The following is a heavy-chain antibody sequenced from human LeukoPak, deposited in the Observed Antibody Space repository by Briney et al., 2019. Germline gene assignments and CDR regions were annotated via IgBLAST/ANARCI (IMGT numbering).Heavy chain of an antibody. J-gene: IGHJ4*02. CDR1: GFTFSSYA. Sequence: GGSLRLSCAVSGFTFSSYAMSWVRQAPGKGLEWVSVISGSGGSTYYSDSVKGRFTISRDDSKNTLYLQMNSLRAEDTAVYYCAKDQGGGSPYHFLFDYWGQGTLVTVSS. V-gene: IGHV3-23*01. CDR2: ISGSGGST. D-gene: IGHD1-26*01. CDR3: AKDQGGGSPYHFLFDY.